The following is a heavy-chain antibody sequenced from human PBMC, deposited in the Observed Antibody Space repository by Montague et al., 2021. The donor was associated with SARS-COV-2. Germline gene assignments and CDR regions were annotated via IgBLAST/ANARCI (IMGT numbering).Heavy chain of an antibody. Sequence: SLRLSCAASGITFSSYAMTRVRQDPGKVREWVSAITVDGGKTWXXXPXXXRFTISRDNSKNTLFLELNSLRPEATAVYYCAKDAPTGTWCWYLDLWGRGTLVSVSS. CDR3: AKDAPTGTWCWYLDL. J-gene: IGHJ2*01. V-gene: IGHV3-23*01. CDR2: ITVDGGKT. CDR1: GITFSSYA. D-gene: IGHD3-10*01.